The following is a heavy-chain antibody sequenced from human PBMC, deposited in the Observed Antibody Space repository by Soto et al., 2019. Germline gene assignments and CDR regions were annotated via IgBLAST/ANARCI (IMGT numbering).Heavy chain of an antibody. D-gene: IGHD6-6*01. J-gene: IGHJ4*02. CDR2: IYYSGST. CDR1: GGSVSSGSYY. V-gene: IGHV4-61*01. Sequence: PSETLSLTCTVSGGSVSSGSYYWSWIRQPPGKGLEWIGYIYYSGSTNYNPSLKSRVTISVDTSKNQFSLKLSSVTAADTAVYYCARARYSSSSHYFDYWGQGTLVTSPQ. CDR3: ARARYSSSSHYFDY.